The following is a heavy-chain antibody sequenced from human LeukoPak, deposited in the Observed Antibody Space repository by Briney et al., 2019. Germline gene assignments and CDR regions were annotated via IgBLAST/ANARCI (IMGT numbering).Heavy chain of an antibody. CDR3: ARYCSGGSCYVNWFDP. CDR1: GFTFSDYY. CDR2: ISSSSYT. V-gene: IGHV3-11*06. Sequence: GGSLRLSCAASGFTFSDYYMSWLRQAPGKGLEWGSYISSSSYTNYADSVKGRFTISRDNAKTSLYLQMNSLRAEDTAVYYCARYCSGGSCYVNWFDPWGQGTLVTVSS. D-gene: IGHD2-15*01. J-gene: IGHJ5*02.